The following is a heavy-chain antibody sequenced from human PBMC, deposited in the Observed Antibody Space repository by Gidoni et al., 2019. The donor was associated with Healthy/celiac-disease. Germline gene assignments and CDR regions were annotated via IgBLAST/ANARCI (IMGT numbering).Heavy chain of an antibody. Sequence: QVQLQESGPGLVKPSQTLSLTCTVSGGSISSGGYYWSWIRQHPGKGLEWIGYIYYSGSTYYNPSLKSRVTISVDTSKNQFSLKLSSVTAADTAVYYCARDIAAENYYYYYGMDVWGQGTTVTVSS. D-gene: IGHD6-13*01. V-gene: IGHV4-31*03. CDR3: ARDIAAENYYYYYGMDV. CDR1: GGSISSGGYY. J-gene: IGHJ6*02. CDR2: IYYSGST.